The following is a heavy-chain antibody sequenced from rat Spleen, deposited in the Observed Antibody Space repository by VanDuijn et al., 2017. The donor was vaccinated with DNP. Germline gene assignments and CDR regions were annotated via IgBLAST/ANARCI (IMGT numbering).Heavy chain of an antibody. D-gene: IGHD1-4*01. CDR3: ARHVLPLRVWDY. J-gene: IGHJ2*01. CDR1: GFTFSDYY. CDR2: ISYDGGRT. V-gene: IGHV5-22*01. Sequence: EVQLVESGGGLVQPGRSLKLSCAASGFTFSDYYMAWVRQAPTKGLEWVAYISYDGGRTYNGDSVKGRFTISRDNAKNTLYLQMNGLRSEDTATYYCARHVLPLRVWDYWGQGVMVTVSS.